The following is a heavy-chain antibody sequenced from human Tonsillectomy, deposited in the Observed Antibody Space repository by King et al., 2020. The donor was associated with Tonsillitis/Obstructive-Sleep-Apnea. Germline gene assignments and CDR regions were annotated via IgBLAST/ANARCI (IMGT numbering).Heavy chain of an antibody. J-gene: IGHJ6*02. Sequence: VQLVESGGGVVQPGRSLRLSCAASGFTFSSYCMHWVRQSPGKGLEWVAVISYDGSNKYYADSVKGRFTISRDNYKNTLYLQMNSLRPEDTAVYYCAHDLDQWLGHYYYGMDVWGQGTTVTVSS. CDR2: ISYDGSNK. D-gene: IGHD6-19*01. CDR1: GFTFSSYC. CDR3: AHDLDQWLGHYYYGMDV. V-gene: IGHV3-30*18.